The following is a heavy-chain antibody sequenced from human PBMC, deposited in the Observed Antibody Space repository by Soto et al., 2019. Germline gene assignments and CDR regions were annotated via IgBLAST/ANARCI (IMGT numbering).Heavy chain of an antibody. J-gene: IGHJ5*02. CDR1: DFSFSNYA. CDR2: ISGAGDRT. D-gene: IGHD3-10*01. CDR3: AKSGSYGSGSYSNWFDT. V-gene: IGHV3-23*01. Sequence: PGGSLRLSCAASDFSFSNYAMNWVRQAPAKGLEWVSCISGAGDRTYYVDSVKGRFTVSRDNSKNTLYLELNSLRAEDTAVYYCAKSGSYGSGSYSNWFDTWGQGTLVTVSS.